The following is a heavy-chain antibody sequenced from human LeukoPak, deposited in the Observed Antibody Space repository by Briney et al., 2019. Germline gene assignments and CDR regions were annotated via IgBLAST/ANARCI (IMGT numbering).Heavy chain of an antibody. CDR1: GYTFTSYG. CDR3: AREQEGYYYDSSGYYYLGY. Sequence: ASVKVSCKASGYTFTSYGISWVRQAPGQGLEWMGWISAYNGNTNYAQKFQGRVTMTRDMSTSTVYMELSSLRSEDTAVYYCAREQEGYYYDSSGYYYLGYWGQGTLVTVSS. CDR2: ISAYNGNT. D-gene: IGHD3-22*01. J-gene: IGHJ4*02. V-gene: IGHV1-18*01.